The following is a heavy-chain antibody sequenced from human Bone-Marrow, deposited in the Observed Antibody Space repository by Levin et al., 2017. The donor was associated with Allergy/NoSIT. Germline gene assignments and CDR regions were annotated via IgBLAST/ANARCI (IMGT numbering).Heavy chain of an antibody. CDR2: IVHSGGS. CDR3: TRNGHYCLDS. Sequence: PSETLSLTCTAYGGSLTVYYWSWIRQSPGKGLEWIGEIVHSGGSSYNPSLKTRATISIDTSKNQFSLKLNSVTAADTAIYYCTRNGHYCLDSWGQGTLVTVSS. V-gene: IGHV4-34*12. J-gene: IGHJ4*02. CDR1: GGSLTVYY. D-gene: IGHD2-8*01.